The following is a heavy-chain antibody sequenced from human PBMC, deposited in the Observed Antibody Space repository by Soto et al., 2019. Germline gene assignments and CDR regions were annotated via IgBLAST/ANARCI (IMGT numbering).Heavy chain of an antibody. CDR1: GFTFSSYA. Sequence: QVQLVESGGGVVQPGRSLRLSCAVSGFTFSSYAMYWVRQAPGKGLEWVAVISKEGIKKKYADSVKGRFTISRDKSKRTMYLQMNNLRGEDTALYYCAVVEEWELPPEYWGQGTLVIVSS. V-gene: IGHV3-30-3*01. CDR2: ISKEGIKK. D-gene: IGHD1-26*01. CDR3: AVVEEWELPPEY. J-gene: IGHJ4*02.